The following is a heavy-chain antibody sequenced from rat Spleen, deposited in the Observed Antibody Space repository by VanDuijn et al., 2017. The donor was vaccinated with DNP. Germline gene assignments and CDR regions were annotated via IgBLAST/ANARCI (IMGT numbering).Heavy chain of an antibody. CDR1: GFSFRGDW. V-gene: IGHV5-35*01. Sequence: EVQLEESGGGLVQPGSPLKLSCAASGFSFRGDWLNWIRQAPGKGLEWVATINPDGSSTYYPDTVKGRFMISKDDARNTGYLQMNNLRSEDTAMYYCSSGGPDMIQGNWFAYWGQGTLVTVSS. CDR3: SSGGPDMIQGNWFAY. J-gene: IGHJ3*01. D-gene: IGHD2-3*01. CDR2: INPDGSST.